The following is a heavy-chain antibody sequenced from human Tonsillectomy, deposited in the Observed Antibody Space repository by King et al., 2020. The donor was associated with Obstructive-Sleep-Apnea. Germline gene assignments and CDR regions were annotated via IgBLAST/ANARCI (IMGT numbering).Heavy chain of an antibody. CDR2: IWYDGSNK. V-gene: IGHV3-33*01. Sequence: VQLVESGGGVVQPGRSLRLSCAASGFTFNSFGMDWVRQAPGKGLEWVAFIWYDGSNKYYAHSVKGRFTISRDNSKNTLYLQMNSLRAEDTAVYYCARDSPLRTGNYYGMDVWGQGTTVTVSS. CDR3: ARDSPLRTGNYYGMDV. J-gene: IGHJ6*02. D-gene: IGHD3/OR15-3a*01. CDR1: GFTFNSFG.